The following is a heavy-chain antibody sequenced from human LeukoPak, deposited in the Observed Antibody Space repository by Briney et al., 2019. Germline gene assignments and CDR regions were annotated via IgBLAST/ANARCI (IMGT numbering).Heavy chain of an antibody. CDR1: GGTFSSYA. CDR2: IIPIFGTA. D-gene: IGHD4-17*01. Sequence: GASVKVSCKASGGTFSSYAISWVRQAPGQGLEWMGGIIPIFGTANYAQKFQSRVTITADESTSTAYMELSSLRSEDTAVYYCARDFDYGDYVSFDYWGQGTLVTVSS. V-gene: IGHV1-69*13. CDR3: ARDFDYGDYVSFDY. J-gene: IGHJ4*02.